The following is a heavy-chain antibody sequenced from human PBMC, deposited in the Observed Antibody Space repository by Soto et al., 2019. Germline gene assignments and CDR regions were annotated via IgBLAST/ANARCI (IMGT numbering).Heavy chain of an antibody. D-gene: IGHD6-25*01. J-gene: IGHJ6*02. CDR3: ARQRTAAARDNLFYYYYGMDV. CDR2: IHPGDSGT. Sequence: PGESLKISCKGFGYSFTNFWIAWVRQMHGKGLEWMGIIHPGDSGTRYSPSFRGQVTISVDKSINTAYLQWSSLKASDTAMYYCARQRTAAARDNLFYYYYGMDVWGQGTTVTVSS. CDR1: GYSFTNFW. V-gene: IGHV5-51*01.